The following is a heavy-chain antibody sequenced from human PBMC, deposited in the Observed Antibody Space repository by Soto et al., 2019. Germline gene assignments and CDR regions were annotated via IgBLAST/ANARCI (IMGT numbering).Heavy chain of an antibody. V-gene: IGHV4-59*01. J-gene: IGHJ6*02. CDR2: IYSSGST. D-gene: IGHD6-25*01. Sequence: HVQVQESGPGLVKPSETLSLTCTVSGASMNNYYWSWIRQPPGKGLEWIAYIYSSGSTNYNPFFKSRVIVSVDTSRNQFSLKLSSLTAADTAVYYCARWHSSSGYYGMDVWGQGTTVTVSS. CDR1: GASMNNYY. CDR3: ARWHSSSGYYGMDV.